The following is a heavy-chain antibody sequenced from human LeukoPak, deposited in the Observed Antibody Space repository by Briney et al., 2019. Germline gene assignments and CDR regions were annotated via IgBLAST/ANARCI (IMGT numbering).Heavy chain of an antibody. J-gene: IGHJ4*02. CDR3: ARDRAAALDY. D-gene: IGHD6-13*01. CDR2: INAGNGNT. V-gene: IGHV1-3*01. Sequence: ASVKVSCKASGYTFDSHGISWVRQAPGQRLEWMGWINAGNGNTKYSQKFQGRVTITRDTSASTAYMELSSLRSEDTAVYYCARDRAAALDYWGQGTLVTVSS. CDR1: GYTFDSHG.